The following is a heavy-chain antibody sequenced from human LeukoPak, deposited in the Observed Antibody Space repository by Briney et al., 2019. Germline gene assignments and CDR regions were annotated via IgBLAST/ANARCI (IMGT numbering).Heavy chain of an antibody. CDR3: ARDGDSAAAGTFDY. J-gene: IGHJ4*02. D-gene: IGHD6-13*01. CDR2: IYYRGST. V-gene: IGHV4-61*01. CDR1: GGSVSSGSYY. Sequence: SETLSLTCTVSGGSVSSGSYYWSWIRQPPGKGLEWIGYIYYRGSTNYNPSLKSRVTISVDTSKNQFSLKLSSVTAADTAVYYCARDGDSAAAGTFDYWGQGTLVTVSS.